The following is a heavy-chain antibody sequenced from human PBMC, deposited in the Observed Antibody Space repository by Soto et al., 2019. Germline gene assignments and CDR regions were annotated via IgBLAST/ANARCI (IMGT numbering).Heavy chain of an antibody. CDR2: IWYDGSNK. D-gene: IGHD3-10*01. Sequence: QVQLVESGGGVVQPGRSLRLSCAASGFTFSSYAMHWVRQAPGKGLEWLAVIWYDGSNKYYGDSVKGRFTISRDNSRNTLYMQMNSLRVEDTAVYYCARAYGDWRYFDYWGQGTLVTVSS. V-gene: IGHV3-33*01. J-gene: IGHJ4*02. CDR1: GFTFSSYA. CDR3: ARAYGDWRYFDY.